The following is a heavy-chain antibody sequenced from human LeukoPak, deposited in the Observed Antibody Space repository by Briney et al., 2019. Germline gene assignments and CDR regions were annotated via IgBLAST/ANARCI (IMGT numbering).Heavy chain of an antibody. Sequence: GGSLRLSCAASGFTFTYYSMNWVRQAPGRGLEWVSSISTSSSYIYYADSVKGRFTISRDNAKNSLYLQMNSLRAEDTAVYYCARGEYSSSCIDYWGQGTLVTVSS. CDR3: ARGEYSSSCIDY. J-gene: IGHJ4*02. D-gene: IGHD6-13*01. CDR2: ISTSSSYI. CDR1: GFTFTYYS. V-gene: IGHV3-21*01.